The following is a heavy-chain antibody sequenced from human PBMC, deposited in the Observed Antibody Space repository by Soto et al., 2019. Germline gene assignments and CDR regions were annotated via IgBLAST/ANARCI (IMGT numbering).Heavy chain of an antibody. CDR1: GYTFTSYD. Sequence: ASVKVSCKASGYTFTSYDINWVRQATGQGLEWMGWMNPNSGNTGYAQKFQGRVTMTRNTSISTAYMELSSLRSEDTAVYYCARRHYDFWSGYYSENYYYYMDVWGKGTTVTVSS. CDR3: ARRHYDFWSGYYSENYYYYMDV. CDR2: MNPNSGNT. V-gene: IGHV1-8*01. J-gene: IGHJ6*03. D-gene: IGHD3-3*01.